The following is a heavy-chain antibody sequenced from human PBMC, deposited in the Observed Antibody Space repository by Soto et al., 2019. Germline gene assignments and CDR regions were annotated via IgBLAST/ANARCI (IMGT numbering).Heavy chain of an antibody. CDR2: INSIGSGT. CDR3: ARGDGDYYDGNGYLGRH. D-gene: IGHD3-22*01. Sequence: EVQLVESGGGIVQPGGSLRLSCAASGFTFSGIWLHWVAKAPGRGVGWSSRINSIGSGTSYADSGKGRSTISRENAKNTVYLQMNSLRAEDTAVYYCARGDGDYYDGNGYLGRHWGQGTLVTVSS. J-gene: IGHJ4*02. V-gene: IGHV3-74*01. CDR1: GFTFSGIW.